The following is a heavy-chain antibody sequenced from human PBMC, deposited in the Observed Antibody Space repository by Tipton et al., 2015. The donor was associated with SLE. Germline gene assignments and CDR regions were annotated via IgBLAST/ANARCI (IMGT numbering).Heavy chain of an antibody. J-gene: IGHJ6*02. V-gene: IGHV4-61*01. CDR1: GGSISSSSYY. CDR2: IYYSGST. Sequence: GLVKPSETLSLTCTVSGGSISSSSYYWSWIRQPPGKGLEWIGYIYYSGSTDYNPSLKSRVTISVDTSKNQFSLKLNSVTAADTAVYYCARRGALAAAGVYYYYGMDVWGQGTTVTVSS. D-gene: IGHD6-13*01. CDR3: ARRGALAAAGVYYYYGMDV.